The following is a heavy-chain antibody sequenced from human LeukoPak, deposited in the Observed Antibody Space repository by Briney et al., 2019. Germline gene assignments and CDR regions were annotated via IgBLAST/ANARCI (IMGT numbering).Heavy chain of an antibody. CDR3: ARDLTTVTGFDY. CDR1: GFTFSSYA. D-gene: IGHD4-17*01. J-gene: IGHJ4*02. CDR2: ISSSSSYI. Sequence: PGGSLRLSCAASGFTFSSYAMHWVRQAPGKGLEWVSSISSSSSYIYYADSVKGRFTIPRDNAKNSLYLQMNSLRAEDTAVYYCARDLTTVTGFDYWGQGTLVTVSS. V-gene: IGHV3-21*01.